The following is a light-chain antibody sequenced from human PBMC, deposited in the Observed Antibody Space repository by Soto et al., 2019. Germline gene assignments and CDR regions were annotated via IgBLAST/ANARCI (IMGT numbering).Light chain of an antibody. V-gene: IGLV2-14*01. CDR2: EVS. CDR1: SSDVGGYNY. J-gene: IGLJ2*01. CDR3: SSYTTSSTPVV. Sequence: QSVLTQPASVSGSPGQSITISCTGTSSDVGGYNYVSWYQQHPGKGPKLMIYEVSNRPSGVSNRFSGYKSGNTASLTISGLQAEDEADYYCSSYTTSSTPVVFGGGTKVTVL.